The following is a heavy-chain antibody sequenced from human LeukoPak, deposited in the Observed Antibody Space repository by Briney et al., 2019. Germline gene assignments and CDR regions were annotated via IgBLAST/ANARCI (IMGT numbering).Heavy chain of an antibody. V-gene: IGHV3-72*01. Sequence: EGSLRLSCAASGFTFSDHYMDWVRQAPGKGLEWVGRTRNKANSYTTEYAASVKGRFTISRHDSKNSLYLQMNSLKTEDTAVYYCASFVVGWGQGTLVTVSS. D-gene: IGHD2-15*01. CDR3: ASFVVG. J-gene: IGHJ4*02. CDR1: GFTFSDHY. CDR2: TRNKANSYTT.